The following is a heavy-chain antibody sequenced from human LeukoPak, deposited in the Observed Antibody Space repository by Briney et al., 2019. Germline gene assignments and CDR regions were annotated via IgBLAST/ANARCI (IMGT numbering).Heavy chain of an antibody. CDR3: AKDHYYGSGSYYWDYYYYYYMDV. J-gene: IGHJ6*03. D-gene: IGHD3-10*01. Sequence: GGSLRLSCAASGFTFSSYAMSWVRQAPGKGLEWVSAISGSGGSTYYADSVKGRFTISRDNSKNTLYLQMNSLRAEDTAVYYCAKDHYYGSGSYYWDYYYYYYMDVWGKGTTVTVSS. V-gene: IGHV3-23*01. CDR1: GFTFSSYA. CDR2: ISGSGGST.